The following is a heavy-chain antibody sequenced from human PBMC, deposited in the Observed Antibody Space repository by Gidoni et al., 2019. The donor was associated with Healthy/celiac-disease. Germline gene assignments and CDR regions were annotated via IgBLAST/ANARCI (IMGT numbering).Heavy chain of an antibody. V-gene: IGHV3-23*01. Sequence: EVQLLEPGGGLVQPGGSLRLSCAASGFTFNSDVMSWVRQAPGKGLEWVSVIAAGGGGTYYADSVKGRFTISRDNSKNTLYLQMNSLRAEDTAVYYCAKGIRERFSGGTSDYWGQGTLVIVTS. J-gene: IGHJ4*02. D-gene: IGHD6-19*01. CDR2: IAAGGGGT. CDR1: GFTFNSDV. CDR3: AKGIRERFSGGTSDY.